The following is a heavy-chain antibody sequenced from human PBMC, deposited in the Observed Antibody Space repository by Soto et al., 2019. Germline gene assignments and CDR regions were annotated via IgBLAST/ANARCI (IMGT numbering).Heavy chain of an antibody. J-gene: IGHJ6*02. CDR2: IYYSGNT. V-gene: IGHV4-59*08. CDR1: GGSISSYY. Sequence: SETLSLTCSVSGGSISSYYWNWIRQPPGKGLEWIGYIYYSGNTNYNPSLKSRVTISVDTSKNQFSLKLSSVTAADTAVYYCASNHLGTTPYGMDVWGQGTTVTVSS. D-gene: IGHD1-7*01. CDR3: ASNHLGTTPYGMDV.